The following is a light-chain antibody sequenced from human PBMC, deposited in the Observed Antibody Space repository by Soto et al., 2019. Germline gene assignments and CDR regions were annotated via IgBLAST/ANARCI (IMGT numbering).Light chain of an antibody. CDR3: QHYNNWPPFMYT. J-gene: IGKJ2*01. V-gene: IGKV3-15*01. Sequence: EILMTQSPPTLSLSPGERAILSCRASQTIFTNLAWYQQKAGQAPRLLIYDASSRATGVPPRFSGSGSGTEFTLTISSLQSEDFAVYYCQHYNNWPPFMYTFGQGTKVDIK. CDR2: DAS. CDR1: QTIFTN.